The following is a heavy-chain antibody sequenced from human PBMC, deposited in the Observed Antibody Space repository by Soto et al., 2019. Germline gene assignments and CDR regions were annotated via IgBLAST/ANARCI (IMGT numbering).Heavy chain of an antibody. J-gene: IGHJ4*02. CDR2: ISSSAVYI. V-gene: IGHV3-21*01. D-gene: IGHD3-22*01. Sequence: EVQLVESGGGPVRPGGSLKLSCAASGFNFITYSLSWVRQAPGKGLEWVASISSSAVYIDYADSVKGRFTISRDNANNSLYLQMNSLRAEDTATYYCVRDGLDYYDTERLYFYNWGQGTLVTVSS. CDR3: VRDGLDYYDTERLYFYN. CDR1: GFNFITYS.